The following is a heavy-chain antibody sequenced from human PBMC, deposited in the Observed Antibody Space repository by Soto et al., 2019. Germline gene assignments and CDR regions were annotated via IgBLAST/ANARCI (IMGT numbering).Heavy chain of an antibody. J-gene: IGHJ5*02. CDR2: IYYSGST. D-gene: IGHD3-3*01. CDR3: AREDYAFWSGSKGGGWFDP. Sequence: HAENLSLTCSVSGGSVSSGSYYWSWIRQPPGKGLEWIGYIYYSGSTTSHPSLKSRVTISVDTSKNQFSLKLSSVTAADTAVYYCAREDYAFWSGSKGGGWFDPWGQGTLFTVSS. V-gene: IGHV4-61*01. CDR1: GGSVSSGSYY.